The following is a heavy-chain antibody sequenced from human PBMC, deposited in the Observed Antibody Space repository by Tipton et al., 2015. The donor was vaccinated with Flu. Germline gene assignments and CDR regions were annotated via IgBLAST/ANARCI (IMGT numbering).Heavy chain of an antibody. V-gene: IGHV3-7*01. CDR1: GFTFSSYW. J-gene: IGHJ6*02. CDR3: AREGNGWERDGLDV. CDR2: IKEDATEK. D-gene: IGHD6-19*01. Sequence: SLRLSCAASGFTFSSYWMSWVRQAPGKGLEWVANIKEDATEKHYVGSVKGRFTISRDNAKNAVYLEMNSLRVEDTAVYYCAREGNGWERDGLDVWGQGTTVTISS.